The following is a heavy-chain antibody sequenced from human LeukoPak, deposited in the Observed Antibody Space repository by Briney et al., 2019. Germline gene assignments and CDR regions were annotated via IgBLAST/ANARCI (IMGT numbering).Heavy chain of an antibody. CDR3: ARDHTTYGDYASDYFGY. J-gene: IGHJ4*02. Sequence: SETLSLTCTVSGGSISSYYWSWIRQPAGKGLEWIGRIYTSGSTNYNPSLKSRVTMSVDTSKNQFSLKLSSVTAADTAVYYCARDHTTYGDYASDYFGYWGQGTLVTVSS. CDR1: GGSISSYY. V-gene: IGHV4-4*07. CDR2: IYTSGST. D-gene: IGHD4-17*01.